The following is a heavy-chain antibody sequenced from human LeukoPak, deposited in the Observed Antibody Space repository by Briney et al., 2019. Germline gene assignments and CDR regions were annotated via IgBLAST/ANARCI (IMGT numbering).Heavy chain of an antibody. D-gene: IGHD6-13*01. CDR2: IYTTGNT. CDR1: GGSFTSGTYH. V-gene: IGHV4-61*02. CDR3: ARQRSAAGGYYFDY. Sequence: SETLSLTCTVSGGSFTSGTYHWSWIRQPAGKGLEWIGRIYTTGNTNYNPSLKSRVTISVDTSKNQFSLKLSSVTAADTAVYYCARQRSAAGGYYFDYWGQGTLVTVSS. J-gene: IGHJ4*02.